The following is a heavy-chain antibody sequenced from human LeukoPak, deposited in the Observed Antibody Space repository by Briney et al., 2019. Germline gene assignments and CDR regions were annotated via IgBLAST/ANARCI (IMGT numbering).Heavy chain of an antibody. D-gene: IGHD6-13*01. CDR3: AREGKSSSWFCIDY. CDR1: GFTFSSYA. CDR2: ISYDGSNK. Sequence: PGGSLRLSCATSGFTFSSYAMHWVRQAPGKGLEWVAVISYDGSNKYYADSVKGRFTISRDNSKNTLYLQMNSLRAEDTAVYYCAREGKSSSWFCIDYWGQGTLVTVSS. J-gene: IGHJ4*02. V-gene: IGHV3-30-3*01.